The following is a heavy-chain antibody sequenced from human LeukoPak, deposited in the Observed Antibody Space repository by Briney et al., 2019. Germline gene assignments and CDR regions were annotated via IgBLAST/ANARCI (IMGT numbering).Heavy chain of an antibody. CDR1: GYTFTSYY. J-gene: IGHJ4*02. V-gene: IGHV1-46*01. CDR3: ARDTVWELLSD. CDR2: INPSGGST. Sequence: GASVKVSCKASGYTFTSYYMHWVRQAPGQGLEWMGIINPSGGSTSYAQKFQGRVTMTRDTSTSTVYMELSSLRSEDMAVYYCARDTVWELLSDWGQGTLVTVSS. D-gene: IGHD3-10*01.